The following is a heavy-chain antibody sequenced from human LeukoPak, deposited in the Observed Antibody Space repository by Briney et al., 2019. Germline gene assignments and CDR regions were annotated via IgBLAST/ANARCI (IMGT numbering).Heavy chain of an antibody. Sequence: PGGSLRLSCAASGFTFSSYAMSWVRQAPGKGLEWVSAISGSGGSTYYADSVKGRFTISRDNSKNTLYLQMNSLRAEDTAVYYCASIAPLYSGSYYGYFQHWGQGTLVTVSS. V-gene: IGHV3-23*01. D-gene: IGHD1-26*01. J-gene: IGHJ1*01. CDR2: ISGSGGST. CDR3: ASIAPLYSGSYYGYFQH. CDR1: GFTFSSYA.